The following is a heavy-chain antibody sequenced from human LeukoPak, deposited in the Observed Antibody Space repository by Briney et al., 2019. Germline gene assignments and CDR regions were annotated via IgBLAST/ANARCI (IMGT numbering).Heavy chain of an antibody. J-gene: IGHJ4*02. D-gene: IGHD3-22*01. Sequence: GGTLRLSCAASGFTFSTYGMNWVRQAPGKGLEWVGFIRSKAYGGTTEYAASVKGRFTISRDDSKSIAYLQMNSLKTEDTAVYYCTRDFSDYDSSGYYHLEPDYWGQGTLVTVSS. CDR2: IRSKAYGGTT. V-gene: IGHV3-49*04. CDR1: GFTFSTYG. CDR3: TRDFSDYDSSGYYHLEPDY.